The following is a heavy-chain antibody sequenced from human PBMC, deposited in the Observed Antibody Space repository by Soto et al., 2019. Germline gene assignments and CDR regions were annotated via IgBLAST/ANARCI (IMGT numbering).Heavy chain of an antibody. V-gene: IGHV1-2*02. CDR3: ARDPTYYYDSSGYYYPNWFDP. CDR1: GYTFTGYY. J-gene: IGHJ5*02. Sequence: ASVKVSCKASGYTFTGYYMHWVRQAPGQGLEWMGWINPNSGGTNYAQKFQGRVTMTRDTSISTAYMELSRLRSDDTAVYYCARDPTYYYDSSGYYYPNWFDPWGQGTQVTVSS. D-gene: IGHD3-22*01. CDR2: INPNSGGT.